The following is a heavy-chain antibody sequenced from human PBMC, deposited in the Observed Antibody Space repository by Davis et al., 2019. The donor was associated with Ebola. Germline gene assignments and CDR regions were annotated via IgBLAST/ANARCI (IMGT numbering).Heavy chain of an antibody. CDR2: IHYTGST. CDR1: GGSISSSSYY. Sequence: SETLSLTCTVSGGSISSSSYYCGWIRQPPGKGLEWIGSIHYTGSTYYNPSLKSRVTMSVDTSKNQFSLKLSSVTAADTAVYYCARHPTYYYDSSGYYPLWYFDLWGRGTLVTVSS. V-gene: IGHV4-39*01. D-gene: IGHD3-22*01. J-gene: IGHJ2*01. CDR3: ARHPTYYYDSSGYYPLWYFDL.